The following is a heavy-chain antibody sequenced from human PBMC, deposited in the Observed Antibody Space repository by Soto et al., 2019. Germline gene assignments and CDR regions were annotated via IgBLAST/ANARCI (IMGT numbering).Heavy chain of an antibody. CDR1: GFSLSTSGVG. D-gene: IGHD6-6*01. Sequence: ESRPTLVNPTQTLTLTCTFSGFSLSTSGVGVGWIRQSPAKALEWLALIYWDDDKRYSPSLKGRLTMTKDTPKNEVVLTMTNMDPVDTATYSCALGRAARIAAGRHWFDPWRQGTLVTVSS. CDR2: IYWDDDK. CDR3: ALGRAARIAAGRHWFDP. V-gene: IGHV2-5*02. J-gene: IGHJ5*02.